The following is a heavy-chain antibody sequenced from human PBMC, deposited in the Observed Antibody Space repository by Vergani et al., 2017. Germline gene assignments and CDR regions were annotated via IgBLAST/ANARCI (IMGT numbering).Heavy chain of an antibody. D-gene: IGHD2-15*01. V-gene: IGHV5-51*01. CDR2: IYPGDSDT. CDR1: GYSFTSYW. CDR3: ARHQYPGYCSGGSCYVGGIDY. J-gene: IGHJ4*02. Sequence: EVQLVQSGAEVKKPGESLKLSCKGSGYSFTSYWIGWVRQMPGKGLEWMGIIYPGDSDTRYSPSFQGQVTISADKSISTAYLQWSSLKASDTAMYYCARHQYPGYCSGGSCYVGGIDYWGQGTLVTVSS.